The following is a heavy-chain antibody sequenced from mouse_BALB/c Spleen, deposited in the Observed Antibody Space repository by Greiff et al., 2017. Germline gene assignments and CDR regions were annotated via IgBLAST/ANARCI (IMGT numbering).Heavy chain of an antibody. J-gene: IGHJ3*01. V-gene: IGHV3-8*02. CDR1: GDSITSGY. CDR3: ARGAYTTMISWFAY. CDR2: ICYSGST. D-gene: IGHD2-4*01. Sequence: QLQQSVPSLVKPSQTLSFTCSVTGDSITSGYWNWIRKFSGNKLEYMGYICYSGSTYYNPSLKSRIFIPRDTSKNQYYLQLDSVTTEDTATYYCARGAYTTMISWFAYWGQGTLVTGSA.